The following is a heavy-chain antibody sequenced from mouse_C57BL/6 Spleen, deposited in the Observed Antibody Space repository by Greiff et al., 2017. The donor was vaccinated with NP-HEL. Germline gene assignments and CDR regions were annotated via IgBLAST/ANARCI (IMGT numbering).Heavy chain of an antibody. V-gene: IGHV1-80*01. CDR2: IYPGDGDT. D-gene: IGHD1-1*01. CDR3: ARSGGYYYGISYDS. CDR1: GYAFSSYW. J-gene: IGHJ2*01. Sequence: VQLQQSGAELVKPGASVKISCKASGYAFSSYWMNWVKQRPGKGLEWIGQIYPGDGDTNYNGKFKGKATLTADKSSSTAYMQLSSLTSEDSAVYFFARSGGYYYGISYDSWGQGTTLTVSS.